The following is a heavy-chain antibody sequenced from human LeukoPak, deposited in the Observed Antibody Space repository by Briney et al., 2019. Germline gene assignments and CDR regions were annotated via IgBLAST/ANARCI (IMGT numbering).Heavy chain of an antibody. CDR2: IKLDGSEK. V-gene: IGHV3-7*01. Sequence: ETLSLTCAVYGGSFSGYYWSWVRQAPGKGLEWVAKIKLDGSEKYYVDSVKGRFTISRDNAKNSLYLQMNSLRAEDTAVYYCARDCCTGGRNTFDPWGQGTPVTVSS. CDR1: GGSFSGYY. D-gene: IGHD2-8*02. J-gene: IGHJ5*02. CDR3: ARDCCTGGRNTFDP.